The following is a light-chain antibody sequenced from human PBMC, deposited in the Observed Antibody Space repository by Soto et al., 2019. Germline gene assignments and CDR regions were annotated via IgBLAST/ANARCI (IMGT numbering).Light chain of an antibody. CDR2: DAS. CDR1: QDISCA. Sequence: AIQLTQSPSSLSASVGERVTITCRASQDISCALAWYQQQRGKAPKLLIYDASGVESGVPSRFSGSGSGTDFTLTISSLQHEDFASYYCQHCNNYPLAVGGGTKVDIK. J-gene: IGKJ4*01. CDR3: QHCNNYPLA. V-gene: IGKV1D-13*01.